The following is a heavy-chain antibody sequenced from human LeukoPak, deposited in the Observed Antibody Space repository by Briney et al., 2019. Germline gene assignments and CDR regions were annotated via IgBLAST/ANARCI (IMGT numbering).Heavy chain of an antibody. V-gene: IGHV4-39*07. CDR1: GGSISSSSYY. D-gene: IGHD5-12*01. CDR3: ARILSGYDRATYYYYYYMDV. CDR2: IYHSGST. Sequence: SETLSLTCTVSGGSISSSSYYWGWIRQPPGKGLEWIGSIYHSGSTYYNPSLKSRVTISVDTSKNQFSLKLSSVTAADTAVYYCARILSGYDRATYYYYYYMDVWGKGTTVTVSS. J-gene: IGHJ6*03.